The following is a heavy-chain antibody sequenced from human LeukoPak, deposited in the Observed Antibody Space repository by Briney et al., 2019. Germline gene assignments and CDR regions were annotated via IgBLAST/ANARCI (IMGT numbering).Heavy chain of an antibody. J-gene: IGHJ4*02. D-gene: IGHD3-10*01. CDR2: INQDGNEK. CDR1: GXXXXXXX. CDR3: TREEL. Sequence: GGSXRLSXEGXXGXXXXXXXXXWXXXXXGXGPXWVANINQDGNEKXYXASVKGRFTISRDNAKKSLYLQMNSLRVDDTAVYYCTREELWGQGTLVTVSS. V-gene: IGHV3-7*03.